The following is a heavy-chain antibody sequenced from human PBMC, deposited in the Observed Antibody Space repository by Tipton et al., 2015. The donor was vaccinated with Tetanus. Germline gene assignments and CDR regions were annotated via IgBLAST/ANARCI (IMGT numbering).Heavy chain of an antibody. Sequence: TLSLTCAVYGGSFSGYYWSWIRQSPGKGLEWIGEISHSGSTNYIPSLKSRVTISVDTSKNHFSLKLSSVTAADTAVYYCARGGIAAAGGGLDYWGQGTLVTVSS. CDR2: ISHSGST. J-gene: IGHJ4*02. CDR3: ARGGIAAAGGGLDY. D-gene: IGHD6-13*01. CDR1: GGSFSGYY. V-gene: IGHV4-34*01.